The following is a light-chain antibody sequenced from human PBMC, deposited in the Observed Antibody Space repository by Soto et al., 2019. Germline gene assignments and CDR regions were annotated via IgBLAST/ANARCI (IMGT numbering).Light chain of an antibody. CDR1: SGDVGGYNY. CDR3: TSYTSSSTWV. J-gene: IGLJ3*02. Sequence: QSALTQPASVSGSPGQSITISCTGTSGDVGGYNYVSWYQQHPDKAPKLMIYEVSNRPSGVSNRFSGSKSGNTAALTLSGLQAEDEADYYCTSYTSSSTWVFGGGTKLTVL. V-gene: IGLV2-14*01. CDR2: EVS.